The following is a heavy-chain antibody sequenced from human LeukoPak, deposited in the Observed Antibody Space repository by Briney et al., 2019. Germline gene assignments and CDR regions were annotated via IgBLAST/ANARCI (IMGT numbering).Heavy chain of an antibody. CDR3: ARDSWGAAAGSPY. J-gene: IGHJ4*02. Sequence: ASVKVSCKASGYTFTSYYMHWVRQAPGPGLEWMGLINPNSGGTNYAQKFQGRVTMTRDTSISTAYMELSRLRSDDTAVYYCARDSWGAAAGSPYWGQGTLVTVSS. D-gene: IGHD6-13*01. CDR1: GYTFTSYY. CDR2: INPNSGGT. V-gene: IGHV1-2*02.